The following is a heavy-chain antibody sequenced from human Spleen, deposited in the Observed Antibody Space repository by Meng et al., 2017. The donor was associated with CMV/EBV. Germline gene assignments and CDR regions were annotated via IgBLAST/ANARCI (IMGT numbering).Heavy chain of an antibody. CDR3: AKDGGYYSSDY. CDR2: ITSSSNTM. D-gene: IGHD2-15*01. J-gene: IGHJ4*02. V-gene: IGHV3-48*04. Sequence: GESLRLSCAASGFDFSVYSMNWVRQAPGKGLEWVSHITSSSNTMYHADSVKGRFTISRDNAKNSLYLQMNSLRAEDTAVYYCAKDGGYYSSDYWGLGTLVTVSS. CDR1: GFDFSVYS.